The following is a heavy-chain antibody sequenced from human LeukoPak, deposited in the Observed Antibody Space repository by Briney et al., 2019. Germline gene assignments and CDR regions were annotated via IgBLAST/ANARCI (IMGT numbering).Heavy chain of an antibody. D-gene: IGHD7-27*01. CDR2: IYPGDSDT. Sequence: GESLQISCKGSGYSFTSYWIGWVRQLPGKGLEWMGIIYPGDSDTRYSPSFQGQVTISADKSISTAYLQWSSLKASDTAMYYCARRGGSNWGSDGNWYDPWGQGTLVTVSS. J-gene: IGHJ5*02. CDR1: GYSFTSYW. V-gene: IGHV5-51*01. CDR3: ARRGGSNWGSDGNWYDP.